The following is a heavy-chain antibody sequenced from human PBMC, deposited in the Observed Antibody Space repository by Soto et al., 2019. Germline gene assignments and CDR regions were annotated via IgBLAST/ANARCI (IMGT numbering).Heavy chain of an antibody. CDR3: ARGHSSGWYVSGYFDY. Sequence: ASVKVSCKASGYTFTSCGISWVRQAPGQGIEWMGWISAYNGNTNYAQKLQGRVTMTTDTSTSTAYMELRSLRSDDTAVYYCARGHSSGWYVSGYFDYWGQGTLVTVSS. V-gene: IGHV1-18*01. D-gene: IGHD6-19*01. CDR2: ISAYNGNT. CDR1: GYTFTSCG. J-gene: IGHJ4*02.